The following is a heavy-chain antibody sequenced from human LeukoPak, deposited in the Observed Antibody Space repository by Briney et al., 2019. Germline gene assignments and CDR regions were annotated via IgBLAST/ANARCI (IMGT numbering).Heavy chain of an antibody. CDR1: GSTSDCCA. CDR2: ISGSGTST. Sequence: GGSLRLSCAASGSTSDCCAMSWVRQAPGEGLEWASAISGSGTSTYYADSVKGRFTISRDNSKNTLYLQMNSLRAEDTATYYCAARPTSAAVAPSDYWGQGTLVTVSS. J-gene: IGHJ4*02. CDR3: AARPTSAAVAPSDY. V-gene: IGHV3-23*01. D-gene: IGHD6-19*01.